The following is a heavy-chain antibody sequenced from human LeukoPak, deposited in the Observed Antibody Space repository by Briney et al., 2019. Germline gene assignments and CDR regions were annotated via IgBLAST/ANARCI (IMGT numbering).Heavy chain of an antibody. CDR1: GFTFSSYS. J-gene: IGHJ4*02. CDR3: ARDTGDYYDSSGYYGD. Sequence: PGGSLRLSCAASGFTFSSYSMNWVRQAPGKGLEWVSSISSSSSYIYYADSVKGRFTISRDNAKNSLYLQMNSLRAEDTAVYYCARDTGDYYDSSGYYGDWGQGTLVTVSS. CDR2: ISSSSSYI. D-gene: IGHD3-22*01. V-gene: IGHV3-21*01.